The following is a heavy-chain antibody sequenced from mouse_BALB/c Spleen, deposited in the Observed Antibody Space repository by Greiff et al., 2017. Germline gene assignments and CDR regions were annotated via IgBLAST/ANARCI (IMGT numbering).Heavy chain of an antibody. J-gene: IGHJ2*01. CDR2: INPDSSTI. D-gene: IGHD1-1*01. CDR3: ARRGAYYGIDY. V-gene: IGHV4-1*02. Sequence: EVKVEESGGGLVQPGGSLKLSCAASGFDFSRYWMSWVRQAPGKGLEWIGEINPDSSTINYTPSLKDKFIISRDNAKNTLYLQMSKVRSEDTALYYCARRGAYYGIDYWGQGTTLTVSS. CDR1: GFDFSRYW.